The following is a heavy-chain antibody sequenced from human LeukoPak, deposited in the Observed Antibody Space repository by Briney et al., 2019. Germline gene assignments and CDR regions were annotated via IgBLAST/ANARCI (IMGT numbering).Heavy chain of an antibody. CDR2: IHPGDSDT. V-gene: IGHV5-51*01. J-gene: IGHJ6*03. Sequence: GDSLKISCKGSGYSFTSYWIGWVRQMPGKGLEWMGIIHPGDSDTRYSTSFQGQVTISADKSISTAYLQWSSLKALDTAMYYCARLYGSGSCYTRYYYYYYMDVWGKGTTVTVSS. D-gene: IGHD3-10*01. CDR3: ARLYGSGSCYTRYYYYYYMDV. CDR1: GYSFTSYW.